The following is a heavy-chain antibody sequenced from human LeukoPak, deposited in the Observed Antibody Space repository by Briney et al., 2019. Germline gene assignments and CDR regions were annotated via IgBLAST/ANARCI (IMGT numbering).Heavy chain of an antibody. CDR1: GGSISSSSYY. CDR2: IYYSGST. CDR3: ARVIAAAGRIRVGWFDP. D-gene: IGHD6-13*01. V-gene: IGHV4-39*07. J-gene: IGHJ5*02. Sequence: SETLSLTCTVSGGSISSSSYYWGWIRQPPGKGLEWIGSIYYSGSTYYNPSLKSRVTISVDTSKNQFSLKLSSVTAADTAVYYCARVIAAAGRIRVGWFDPWGQGTLVTVSS.